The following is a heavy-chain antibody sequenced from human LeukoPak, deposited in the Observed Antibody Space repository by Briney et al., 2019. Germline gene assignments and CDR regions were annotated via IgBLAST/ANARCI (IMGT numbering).Heavy chain of an antibody. CDR3: ARAPMVRGVITTSYYFDY. Sequence: SETLSLTCAVYGGSFSGYYWSWIRQPPGKGLEWIGEINHSGSTNYNPPLKSRVTISVDTSKNQFSLKLSSVTAADTAGYYCARAPMVRGVITTSYYFDYWGQGTLVTVSS. J-gene: IGHJ4*02. CDR2: INHSGST. V-gene: IGHV4-34*01. D-gene: IGHD3-10*01. CDR1: GGSFSGYY.